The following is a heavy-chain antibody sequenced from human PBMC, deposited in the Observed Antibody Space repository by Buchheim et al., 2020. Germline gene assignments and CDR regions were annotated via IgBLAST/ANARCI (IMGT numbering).Heavy chain of an antibody. Sequence: QVQLQESGPGLVKSSETLSLTCTVSGGSISSYYWSWIRQPPGKGLEWIGCVDYSGSTNYNPSLKSRVTISVDTSKKQFSLNLSSVTAADTAVYYCARVRMVRGVIIDDYWGQGTL. CDR1: GGSISSYY. V-gene: IGHV4-59*01. CDR3: ARVRMVRGVIIDDY. CDR2: VDYSGST. J-gene: IGHJ4*02. D-gene: IGHD3-10*01.